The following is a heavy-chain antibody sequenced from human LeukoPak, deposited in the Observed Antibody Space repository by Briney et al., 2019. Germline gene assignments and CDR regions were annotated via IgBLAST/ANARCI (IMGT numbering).Heavy chain of an antibody. J-gene: IGHJ3*02. V-gene: IGHV1-69*13. D-gene: IGHD6-13*01. Sequence: SVKVSCKASGGTFSTYAISWVRQAPGQGLEWMGGIIPIFGTANYAQKFQGRVTITADESTSTAYMELSSLRSEDTALYYCAKDKGIAAAGDAFDIWGQGTMVTVSS. CDR2: IIPIFGTA. CDR1: GGTFSTYA. CDR3: AKDKGIAAAGDAFDI.